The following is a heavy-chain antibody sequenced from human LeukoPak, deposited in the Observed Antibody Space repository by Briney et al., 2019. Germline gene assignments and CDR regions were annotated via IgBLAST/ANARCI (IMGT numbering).Heavy chain of an antibody. J-gene: IGHJ4*02. CDR1: GLTFSTYA. V-gene: IGHV3-23*01. CDR2: ISGNGGTT. CDR3: AKPPPDSSSWLFDY. Sequence: GGSLRLSCAASGLTFSTYAMSWVRQAPGKGLEWVSTISGNGGTTYYADSVKGRFTISRDNSKNTLYLQMNSLRVEDTAAYYCAKPPPDSSSWLFDYWGQGTLVTVSS. D-gene: IGHD6-13*01.